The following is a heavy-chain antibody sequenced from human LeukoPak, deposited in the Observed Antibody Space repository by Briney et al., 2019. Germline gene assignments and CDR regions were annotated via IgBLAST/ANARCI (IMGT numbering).Heavy chain of an antibody. CDR2: ISWNSGSI. CDR3: AKEPDAYYGSGSYYDY. J-gene: IGHJ4*02. CDR1: GFTFDDYA. V-gene: IGHV3-9*01. Sequence: GGSLRLSCAASGFTFDDYALHWVRQAPGKGLEWVSGISWNSGSIGYADSVKGRFTISRDNAKNSLYLQMNSLRAEDTALYYCAKEPDAYYGSGSYYDYWGQGTLVTVSS. D-gene: IGHD3-10*01.